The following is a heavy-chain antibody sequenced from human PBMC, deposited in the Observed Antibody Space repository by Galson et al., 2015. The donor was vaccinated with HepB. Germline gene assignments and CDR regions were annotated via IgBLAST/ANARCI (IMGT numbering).Heavy chain of an antibody. CDR3: ARASHYIVVVPAAYYYYYMDV. CDR2: IKQDGSEK. V-gene: IGHV3-7*03. CDR1: GFTFSSYW. J-gene: IGHJ6*03. D-gene: IGHD2-2*01. Sequence: SLRLSCAASGFTFSSYWMSWVRQAPGKGLEWVANIKQDGSEKYYVDSVKGRFTISRDNAKNSLYLQMNSLRAEDTAVYYCARASHYIVVVPAAYYYYYMDVWGKGTTVTVSS.